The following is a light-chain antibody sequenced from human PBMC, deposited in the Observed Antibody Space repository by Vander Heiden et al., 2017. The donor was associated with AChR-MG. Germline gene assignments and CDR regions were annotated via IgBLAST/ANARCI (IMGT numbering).Light chain of an antibody. CDR3: QQSYCTPSIT. CDR2: SAS. Sequence: DIQMTPSPSSLSASVGDRVPITCRARQSISSYLKWYQQKPGKAPKLLIYSASSLQSGVPSRFSGSGCGTDFTLTISSRQPEDFATYYCQQSYCTPSITFGQGTRLEIK. CDR1: QSISSY. V-gene: IGKV1-39*01. J-gene: IGKJ5*01.